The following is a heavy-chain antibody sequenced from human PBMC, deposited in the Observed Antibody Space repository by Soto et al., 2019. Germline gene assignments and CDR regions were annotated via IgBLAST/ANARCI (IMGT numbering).Heavy chain of an antibody. CDR3: ARYYYDSSGYYYYYYGMDV. J-gene: IGHJ6*02. V-gene: IGHV1-2*02. D-gene: IGHD3-22*01. CDR1: GYTFTGYY. Sequence: ASVKVSCKASGYTFTGYYMHWVRQAPGQGLEWMGWINPNSGGTNYAQKFQGRVTMTRDTSISTAYMELSRLRSDDTAVYYCARYYYDSSGYYYYYYGMDVWGQVTTVTVSS. CDR2: INPNSGGT.